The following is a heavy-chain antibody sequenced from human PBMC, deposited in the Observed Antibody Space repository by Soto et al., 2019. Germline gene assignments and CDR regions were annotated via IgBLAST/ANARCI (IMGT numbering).Heavy chain of an antibody. CDR2: IYSGGST. D-gene: IGHD6-6*01. CDR1: GFTVSSNY. Sequence: EVQLVESGGGLVQPGGSLRLSCAASGFTVSSNYMSWVRQAPGKGLEWVSVIYSGGSTYYADSVKGRFTISRHNSKNTLYLQMNSLRAEDTAVYYCARYQGEYSSSHDAVDIWGQGTMVTVSS. CDR3: ARYQGEYSSSHDAVDI. J-gene: IGHJ3*02. V-gene: IGHV3-53*04.